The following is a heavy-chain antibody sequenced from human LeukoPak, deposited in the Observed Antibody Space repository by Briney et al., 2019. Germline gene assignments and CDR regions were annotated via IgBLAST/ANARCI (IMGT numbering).Heavy chain of an antibody. Sequence: GGSLRLSGAASGFTFSSYSMNWVCQAPGKGLEWVSYISSSSSTIYYADSVKGRFTISRDNAKNSLYLQMNSLRAEDTAVYFCARGGSYSLAIGYWGQGTLVTVSS. J-gene: IGHJ4*02. CDR1: GFTFSSYS. CDR3: ARGGSYSLAIGY. D-gene: IGHD1-26*01. CDR2: ISSSSSTI. V-gene: IGHV3-48*01.